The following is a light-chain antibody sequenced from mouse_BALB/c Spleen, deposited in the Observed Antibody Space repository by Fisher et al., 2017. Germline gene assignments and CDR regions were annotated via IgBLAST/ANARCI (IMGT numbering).Light chain of an antibody. J-gene: IGKJ2*01. V-gene: IGKV4-74*01. Sequence: IVLTQTPAIMSASLGERVTMTCTASTSVSSSYLHWYQQKPGSSPKLWIYSTSNLASGVPARFSGSGSGTSYSLTISSMEAEDAATYYCHQYHRSPYTFGGGTKLEIK. CDR3: HQYHRSPYT. CDR1: TSVSSSY. CDR2: STS.